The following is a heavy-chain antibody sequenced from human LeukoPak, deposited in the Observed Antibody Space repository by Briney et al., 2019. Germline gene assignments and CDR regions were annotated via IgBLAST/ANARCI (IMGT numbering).Heavy chain of an antibody. J-gene: IGHJ3*02. CDR3: ARYSSPPGAFDI. V-gene: IGHV3-30*04. D-gene: IGHD2-21*01. CDR1: GFTFSSYA. Sequence: GGSLRLSCAASGFTFSSYAMHWVRQAPGKGLEWEAVISYDGSNKYYADSVKGRFTISRDNSKNTLYLQMNSLRAEDTAVYYCARYSSPPGAFDIWGQGTMVTVSS. CDR2: ISYDGSNK.